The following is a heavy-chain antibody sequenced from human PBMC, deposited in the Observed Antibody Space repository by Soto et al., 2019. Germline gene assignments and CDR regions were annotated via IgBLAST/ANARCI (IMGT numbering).Heavy chain of an antibody. Sequence: SETLSLTWTVVGGSISGYYWSWIRQPPGKGLEWIGYIYYSGSTNYNPSLKSRVTISVDTSKNQFSLKLSSVTAADTAVYYCARDLEGRFDYWGQGTLVTVSS. V-gene: IGHV4-59*01. J-gene: IGHJ4*02. CDR1: GGSISGYY. CDR3: ARDLEGRFDY. CDR2: IYYSGST.